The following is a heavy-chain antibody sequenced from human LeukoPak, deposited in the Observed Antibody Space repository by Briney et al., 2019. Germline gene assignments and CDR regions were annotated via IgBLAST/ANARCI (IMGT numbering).Heavy chain of an antibody. CDR1: RFSFGDYD. CDR2: ISYDGSRK. J-gene: IGHJ3*02. CDR3: AKYAYNWNAPDGFDM. D-gene: IGHD1-1*01. Sequence: PGGSLRLSCRASRFSFGDYDMHWVRQAPGKGLEWVAVISYDGSRKHYGDSVGGRFTISRDNSESTLFLQMNSLRTDDTSVYFCAKYAYNWNAPDGFDMWGQGTMVIVSS. V-gene: IGHV3-30*18.